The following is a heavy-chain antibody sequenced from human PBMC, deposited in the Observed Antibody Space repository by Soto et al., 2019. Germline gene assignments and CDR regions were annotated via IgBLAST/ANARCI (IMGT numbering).Heavy chain of an antibody. V-gene: IGHV4-59*01. Sequence: PSETLSLTCTVSGGSSSSYYWSWIRQPPGKGLEWIGYIYYSGSTNYNPSLKSRVTISADTSKNRFSLKLRSVTAADTAVYYCARALTTVVTKWFDSWSQGTLVTAPQ. CDR3: ARALTTVVTKWFDS. CDR1: GGSSSSYY. J-gene: IGHJ5*01. D-gene: IGHD4-17*01. CDR2: IYYSGST.